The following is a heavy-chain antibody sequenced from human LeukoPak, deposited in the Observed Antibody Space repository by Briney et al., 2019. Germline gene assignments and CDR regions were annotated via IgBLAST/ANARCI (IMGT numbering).Heavy chain of an antibody. V-gene: IGHV4-31*03. CDR3: ARDGRAGSLFAY. Sequence: SETLSLTCTVSGGSISSGGYYWSWIRQHPGKGLEWIGYIYYSGSTYYNPSLKSRVTISVDTSKNQFSLKLSSVTAADTAIYYCARDGRAGSLFAYWGQGTLVTVSS. D-gene: IGHD6-19*01. J-gene: IGHJ4*02. CDR1: GGSISSGGYY. CDR2: IYYSGST.